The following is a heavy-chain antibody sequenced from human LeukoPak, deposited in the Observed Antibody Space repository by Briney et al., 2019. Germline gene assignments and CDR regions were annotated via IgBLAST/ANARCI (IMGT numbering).Heavy chain of an antibody. CDR2: IYYSGST. CDR1: GGSISSYY. V-gene: IGHV4-59*12. Sequence: SETLSLTCTVSGGSISSYYWSWIRQPPGKGLEWIGYIYYSGSTNYNPSLKSRVTISVDTSKNQFSLKLSSVTAADTAVYYCARWDLRGRFTMVRGVFDYWGQGTLVTVSS. CDR3: ARWDLRGRFTMVRGVFDY. J-gene: IGHJ4*02. D-gene: IGHD3-10*01.